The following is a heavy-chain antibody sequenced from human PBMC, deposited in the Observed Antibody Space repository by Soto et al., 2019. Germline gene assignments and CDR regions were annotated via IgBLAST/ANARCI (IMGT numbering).Heavy chain of an antibody. V-gene: IGHV3-30*04. D-gene: IGHD1-26*01. CDR2: ISYSGRIT. J-gene: IGHJ4*02. CDR1: GFTFNSHA. Sequence: PGGSLRLSCTASGFTFNSHAMTWVRQAPGKGLEWVSGISYSGRITYYVDSVKGRFTISRDDSKNTLYLQMNSLRVDDTAVYYCARDFIVGAPDYFDYWGQGTLVTVSS. CDR3: ARDFIVGAPDYFDY.